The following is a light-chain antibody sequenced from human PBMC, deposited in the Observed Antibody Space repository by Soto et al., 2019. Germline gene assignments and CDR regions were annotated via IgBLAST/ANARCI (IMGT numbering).Light chain of an antibody. J-gene: IGKJ4*01. Sequence: DIVLTQSPDSVAVSLGERAAINCKSSQNLLYSSNNKNYFAWYQQKPGQPPKLLISWASTRESGVPDRFSGSGSGTDFTLSISNMQTEDAAVYYCQQYYDTPPTFGGGTKVEIK. CDR1: QNLLYSSNNKNY. CDR3: QQYYDTPPT. CDR2: WAS. V-gene: IGKV4-1*01.